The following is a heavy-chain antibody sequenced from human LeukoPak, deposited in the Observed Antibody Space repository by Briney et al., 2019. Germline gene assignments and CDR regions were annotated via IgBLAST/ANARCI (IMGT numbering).Heavy chain of an antibody. CDR2: IIPIFGTA. D-gene: IGHD2-2*01. V-gene: IGHV1-69*13. J-gene: IGHJ4*02. Sequence: SVKVSCKASGGTFSSYAISWVRQAPAQGLEWVGGIIPIFGTANYAQKFQGRVTITADESTSTAYMELSSLRSEDTGVDYCARASGLLVVPAANPSDYWGQGTLVTVSP. CDR1: GGTFSSYA. CDR3: ARASGLLVVPAANPSDY.